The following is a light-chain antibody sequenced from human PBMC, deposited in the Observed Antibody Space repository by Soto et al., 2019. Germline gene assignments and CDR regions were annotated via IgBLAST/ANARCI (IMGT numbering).Light chain of an antibody. V-gene: IGKV3-15*01. CDR3: QQYNNWPPYT. CDR1: QSVSSN. Sequence: EIVMTQSPATLSVSPGERATLSCRASQSVSSNLAWYQQKPGQAPRLLIYGASTRATSIPGRFSGSGSGTEFTLTISSLQSEDFAVYYCQQYNNWPPYTFGQGTKLEIK. J-gene: IGKJ2*01. CDR2: GAS.